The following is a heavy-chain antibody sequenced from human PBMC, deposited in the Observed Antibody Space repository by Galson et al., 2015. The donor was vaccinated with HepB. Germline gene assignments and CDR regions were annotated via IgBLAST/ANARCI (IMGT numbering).Heavy chain of an antibody. D-gene: IGHD5-18*01. V-gene: IGHV4-34*01. CDR3: ARGVPVIQLWLRTWYYFDY. CDR2: INHSGST. J-gene: IGHJ4*02. Sequence: SETLSLTCAVYGGSFSGYYWSWIRQPPGKGLEWIGEINHSGSTNYNPSLKSRVTISVDTSKNQFSLKLSSVTAADTAVYYCARGVPVIQLWLRTWYYFDYWGQGTLVTVSS. CDR1: GGSFSGYY.